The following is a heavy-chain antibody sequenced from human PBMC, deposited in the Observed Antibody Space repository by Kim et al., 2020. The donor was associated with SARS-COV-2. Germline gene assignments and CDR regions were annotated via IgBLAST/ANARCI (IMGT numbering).Heavy chain of an antibody. J-gene: IGHJ3*02. CDR1: GFNFRSYG. D-gene: IGHD3-22*01. CDR2: ISYDGSNK. V-gene: IGHV3-30*03. Sequence: GGSLRLSCAASGFNFRSYGMHWVRQAPGQGLEWVAVISYDGSNKDYAHSVKGRFIVSRDYSKNTLFLQMNTLTTEDTAVYYCARENYYSSSGYFESAFD. CDR3: ARENYYSSSGYFESAFD.